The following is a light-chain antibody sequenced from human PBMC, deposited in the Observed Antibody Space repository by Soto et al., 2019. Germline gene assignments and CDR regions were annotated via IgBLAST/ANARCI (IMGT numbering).Light chain of an antibody. V-gene: IGKV1-5*03. Sequence: DIQITQSPSTLSGSVGDRVTIPCRASRTISSWLAWYQQKPGKAPKLLIYKASTLKSGVPSRFSGSGSGAEVTLTISSLQPDDFATYYCQHYNSYSEAFGQVTKVDI. CDR3: QHYNSYSEA. CDR1: RTISSW. J-gene: IGKJ1*01. CDR2: KAS.